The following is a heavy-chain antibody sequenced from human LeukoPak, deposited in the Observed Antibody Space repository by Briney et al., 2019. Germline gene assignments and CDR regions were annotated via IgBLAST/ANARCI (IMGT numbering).Heavy chain of an antibody. Sequence: GSLRLSCAASGFTFSNAWMSWIRQPPAKGLEWIGFVYYSGSTNYTPSLKSRVTISVDTSNNQFSLKVNSVTAADTAVYYCAREGSSYWYFDLWGRGTLVTVFS. J-gene: IGHJ2*01. CDR2: VYYSGST. D-gene: IGHD3-10*01. CDR3: AREGSSYWYFDL. CDR1: GFTFSNAW. V-gene: IGHV4-59*01.